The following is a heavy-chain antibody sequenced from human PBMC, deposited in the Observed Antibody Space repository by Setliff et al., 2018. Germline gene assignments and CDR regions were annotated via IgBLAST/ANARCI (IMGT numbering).Heavy chain of an antibody. D-gene: IGHD5-12*01. CDR2: IRSTGNT. CDR3: AGTPARGTTWLSPFDY. CDR1: GGSVGSGSYY. V-gene: IGHV4-61*02. J-gene: IGHJ4*02. Sequence: SETLSLTCIVSGGSVGSGSYYWSWIRQPAGKGLEWIGLIRSTGNTNYNPSLQSRVTISIDTSKNQFSLKMTSVTAADTAMYFCAGTPARGTTWLSPFDYWGQGTLVTSPQ.